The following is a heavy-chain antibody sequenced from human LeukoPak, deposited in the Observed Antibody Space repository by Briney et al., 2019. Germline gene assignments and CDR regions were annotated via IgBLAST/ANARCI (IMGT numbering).Heavy chain of an antibody. J-gene: IGHJ4*02. V-gene: IGHV1-2*02. D-gene: IGHD1-26*01. CDR1: GYTFTSYG. Sequence: ASVKVSCKASGYTFTSYGISWVRQAPGQGLEWMGWINPNSGGTNYAQKFQGRVTMTRDTSITTAYMELSRLRSDDTAVYYCARVPPSGSYLYYFDYWGQGTLVTVSS. CDR2: INPNSGGT. CDR3: ARVPPSGSYLYYFDY.